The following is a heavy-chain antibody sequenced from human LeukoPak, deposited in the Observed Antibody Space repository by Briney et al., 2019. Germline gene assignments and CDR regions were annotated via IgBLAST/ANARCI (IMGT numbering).Heavy chain of an antibody. CDR3: AGGSGYYFFDN. D-gene: IGHD6-25*01. CDR1: GYTFTGYY. J-gene: IGHJ4*02. Sequence: ASVKVSCKASGYTFTGYYMHWVRRAPGQGLEWMGWVNPNSGGTNYAQKFQDRVTMTRDTSIGTIYMSLRRLSSDDTAIYYCAGGSGYYFFDNWGQGTLLTV. V-gene: IGHV1-2*02. CDR2: VNPNSGGT.